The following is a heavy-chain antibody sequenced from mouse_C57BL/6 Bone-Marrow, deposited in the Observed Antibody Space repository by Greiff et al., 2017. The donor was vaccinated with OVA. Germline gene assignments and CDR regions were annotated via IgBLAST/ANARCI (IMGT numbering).Heavy chain of an antibody. J-gene: IGHJ3*01. V-gene: IGHV1-62-3*01. CDR3: ARSYGSPSPAWFAY. Sequence: QVQLQQPGAELVKPGASVKLSCKASGYTFTSYWMHWVKQRPGRGLEWIGRIDPNSGGTKYNEKFKSKATLTVDTSSSTAYMQLSSLTSEDSAVYYCARSYGSPSPAWFAYWGQGTLVTVSA. D-gene: IGHD1-1*01. CDR2: IDPNSGGT. CDR1: GYTFTSYW.